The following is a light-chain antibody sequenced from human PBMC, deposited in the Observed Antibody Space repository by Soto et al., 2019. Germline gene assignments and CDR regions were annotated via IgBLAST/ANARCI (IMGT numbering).Light chain of an antibody. J-gene: IGKJ4*01. Sequence: EIVLTQSPLSLPVTPGEPASISCRSSQNLLHSNGYNYLNWYLQKPGQSPQLLIYLGSNRASGVPDRFSGSRSGAEFTLTINSLQSEDFAVYYCQPYNNWPLTFGGGTKVDIK. CDR2: LGS. V-gene: IGKV2-28*01. CDR1: QNLLHSNGYNY. CDR3: QPYNNWPLT.